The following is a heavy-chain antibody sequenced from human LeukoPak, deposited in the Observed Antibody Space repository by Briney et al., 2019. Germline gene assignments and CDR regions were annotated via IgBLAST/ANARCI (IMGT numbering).Heavy chain of an antibody. Sequence: PGGSLRLSCAASGFTFSSYAMSWVRQAPGKGLEWVSAISGSGGSTYYADSVKGRFTISRDNAKNSLYLQMNSLRAEDTAVYYCAREVRYGMDVWGQGTTVTVSS. J-gene: IGHJ6*02. CDR1: GFTFSSYA. CDR3: AREVRYGMDV. D-gene: IGHD3-10*01. V-gene: IGHV3-23*01. CDR2: ISGSGGST.